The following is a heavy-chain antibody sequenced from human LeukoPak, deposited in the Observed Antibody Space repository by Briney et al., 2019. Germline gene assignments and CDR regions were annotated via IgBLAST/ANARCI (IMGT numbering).Heavy chain of an antibody. Sequence: PSETLSLTCAVYGGSFSGYYWSWIRQPPGKGLEWIGEINHSGSTNYNPSLKSRVIISVDTSKNQFSLKLSSVTAADTAVYYCARGRGGSTVTNWGQGTLVTVSS. CDR1: GGSFSGYY. CDR3: ARGRGGSTVTN. V-gene: IGHV4-34*01. D-gene: IGHD4-17*01. CDR2: INHSGST. J-gene: IGHJ4*02.